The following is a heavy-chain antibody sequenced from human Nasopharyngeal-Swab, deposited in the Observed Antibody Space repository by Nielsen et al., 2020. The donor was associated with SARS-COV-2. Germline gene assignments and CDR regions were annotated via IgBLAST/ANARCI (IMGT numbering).Heavy chain of an antibody. Sequence: ASVKVSCKASGYTFTSYDINWVRQATGQGLEWMGWMNPNSGNTGYAQKFQGRVTMTRNTSISTAYMELSSLRSEDTAVYYCARFSRYYYYYGMDVWGQGTMVTVSS. CDR1: GYTFTSYD. CDR3: ARFSRYYYYYGMDV. D-gene: IGHD2/OR15-2a*01. J-gene: IGHJ6*02. CDR2: MNPNSGNT. V-gene: IGHV1-8*01.